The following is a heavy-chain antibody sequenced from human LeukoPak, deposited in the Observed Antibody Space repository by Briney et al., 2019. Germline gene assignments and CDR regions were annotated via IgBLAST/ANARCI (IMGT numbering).Heavy chain of an antibody. CDR2: ISGSSSYT. V-gene: IGHV3-21*05. J-gene: IGHJ4*02. CDR1: EFTFTTYG. D-gene: IGHD6-19*01. Sequence: GGSLRLSCAASEFTFTTYGMHWVRQAPGEGLEWLSYISGSSSYTNYADSVKGRFTISRDNAKNSLYLQMNSLRAEDTAVYYCARDKGPIIAVAPFDYWGQGTLVTVSS. CDR3: ARDKGPIIAVAPFDY.